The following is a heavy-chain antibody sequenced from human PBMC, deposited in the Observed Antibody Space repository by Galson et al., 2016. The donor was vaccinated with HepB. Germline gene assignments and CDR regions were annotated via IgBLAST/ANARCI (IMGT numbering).Heavy chain of an antibody. CDR3: TLLQEHL. CDR1: GFTFDDYA. V-gene: IGHV3-9*01. Sequence: SLRLSCAASGFTFDDYAIHWVRQAQGKGLEWVSGISWNSGIIGYADSVKGRFTISRDNAKNSLYLQMNSLHQGPIGLPPGTLLQEHLWG. CDR2: ISWNSGII. J-gene: IGHJ6*01.